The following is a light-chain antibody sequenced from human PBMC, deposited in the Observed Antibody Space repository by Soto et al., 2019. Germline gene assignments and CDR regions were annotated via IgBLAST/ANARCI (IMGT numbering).Light chain of an antibody. J-gene: IGKJ5*01. CDR2: GAS. Sequence: EIVMTQSPATLSVSPGERATLSCRASQSVNSNIAWYQQKPGQAPRLLIYGASTRATGIPARFSGSGSGTEFSLTITSLPSEDFAVYYCQQYNNWPPITFGQGTRLEIK. CDR1: QSVNSN. CDR3: QQYNNWPPIT. V-gene: IGKV3-15*01.